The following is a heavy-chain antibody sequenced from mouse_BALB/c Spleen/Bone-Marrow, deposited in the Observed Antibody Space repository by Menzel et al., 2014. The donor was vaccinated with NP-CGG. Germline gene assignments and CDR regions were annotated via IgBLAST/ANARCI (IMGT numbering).Heavy chain of an antibody. CDR3: ARWITTVVAPYVMDY. CDR1: GYAFSSYW. D-gene: IGHD1-1*01. V-gene: IGHV1-80*01. J-gene: IGHJ4*01. CDR2: IYXXDGDT. Sequence: QVQLQQSGAELVRPGSSVKISCKASGYAFSSYWMNWVKQGPGRGLEGIXQIYXXDGDTNYNGKFKGKAPLTADKSSSTAYMQLSSLTSEDSAVYVCARWITTVVAPYVMDYWGQGTSVTVSS.